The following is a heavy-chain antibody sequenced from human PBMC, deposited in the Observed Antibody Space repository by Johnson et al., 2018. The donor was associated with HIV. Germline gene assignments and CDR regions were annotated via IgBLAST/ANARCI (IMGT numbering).Heavy chain of an antibody. CDR2: INWNGGTT. CDR1: GFTFDHYD. J-gene: IGHJ3*02. Sequence: VQLVESGGGVVRPGGSLRISCAASGFTFDHYDMSWVRQVPGKGLEWVSGINWNGGTTGYSDSVEGRFTSSRDNAKNSLYLQMNGLRAEDTASYYCVRVGKYCGGDCYSGVDVFDIWGQGTMVTVSS. D-gene: IGHD2-21*02. CDR3: VRVGKYCGGDCYSGVDVFDI. V-gene: IGHV3-20*04.